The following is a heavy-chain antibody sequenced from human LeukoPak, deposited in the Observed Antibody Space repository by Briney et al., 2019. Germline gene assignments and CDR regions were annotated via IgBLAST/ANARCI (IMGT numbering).Heavy chain of an antibody. CDR1: GFTFSSYW. J-gene: IGHJ6*03. D-gene: IGHD3-10*01. Sequence: PGGSLRLSCAASGFTFSSYWMSWVRQAPGKGLEWVANIKQDGSEKYYVDSVKGRFTISRDNAKNSLYLQMNSLRAEDTAVYYCAREKATAVRGVDYYYYMDAWGKGTTVTVSS. CDR3: AREKATAVRGVDYYYYMDA. CDR2: IKQDGSEK. V-gene: IGHV3-7*01.